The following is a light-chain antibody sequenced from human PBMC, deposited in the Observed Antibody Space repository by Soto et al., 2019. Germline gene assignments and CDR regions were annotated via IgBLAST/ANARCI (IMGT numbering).Light chain of an antibody. CDR3: SSYRSSSKRV. Sequence: QSALTQPASVSGSPGQSITISCTGTSSDVGGYNYVSWYQQHPGKAPKLMIYDVSNRPSGVSNRFSGSKSGNTASLTISWLQAEDEADYYCSSYRSSSKRVFGTGTKLTVL. CDR1: SSDVGGYNY. J-gene: IGLJ1*01. CDR2: DVS. V-gene: IGLV2-14*03.